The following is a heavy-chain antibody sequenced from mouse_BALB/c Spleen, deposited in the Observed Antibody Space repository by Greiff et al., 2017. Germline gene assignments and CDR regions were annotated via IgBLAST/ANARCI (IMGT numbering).Heavy chain of an antibody. D-gene: IGHD2-1*01. CDR3: ARVYGKASMDY. Sequence: QVTLKECGPGILQPSQTLSLTCSFSGFSLSTSGMGVSWIRQPSGKGLEWLAHIYWDDDKRYNPSLKSRLTISKDTSSNQVFLKITSVDTADTATYYCARVYGKASMDYWGQGTSVTVSS. CDR2: IYWDDDK. CDR1: GFSLSTSGMG. V-gene: IGHV8-12*01. J-gene: IGHJ4*01.